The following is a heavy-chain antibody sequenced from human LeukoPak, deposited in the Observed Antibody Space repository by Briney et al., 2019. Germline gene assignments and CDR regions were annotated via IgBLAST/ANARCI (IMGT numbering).Heavy chain of an antibody. CDR2: ISNTATNA. D-gene: IGHD6-19*01. CDR1: GFTFSTYA. V-gene: IGHV3-23*01. Sequence: GGSLRLSCAASGFTFSTYAMTWVRQAPGKGLEWVSVISNTATNAYYADSVKGRFTISRDNSKSTLYLQMNSLRAEDTAVYYCTKDGAGTYYGIDVWGQGTTVTVSS. J-gene: IGHJ6*02. CDR3: TKDGAGTYYGIDV.